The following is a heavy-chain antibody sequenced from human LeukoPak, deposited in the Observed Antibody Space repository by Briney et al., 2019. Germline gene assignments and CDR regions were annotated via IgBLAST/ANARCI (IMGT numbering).Heavy chain of an antibody. CDR3: ARDRYDSSGFNWFDP. CDR2: IYSGGST. D-gene: IGHD3-22*01. V-gene: IGHV3-66*01. Sequence: PGGSLRLSCAASGFTVSSNYMSWVRQAPGKGLEWVSVIYSGGSTYYADSVKGRFTISRDNSKNTLYLQMNSLRAEGAAVYYCARDRYDSSGFNWFDPWGQGTLVTVSS. CDR1: GFTVSSNY. J-gene: IGHJ5*02.